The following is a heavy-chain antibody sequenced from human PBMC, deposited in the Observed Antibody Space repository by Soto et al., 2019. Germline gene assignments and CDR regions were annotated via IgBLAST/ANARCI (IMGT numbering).Heavy chain of an antibody. CDR2: IKQDGSEK. CDR1: GFTFSSYW. D-gene: IGHD3-22*01. V-gene: IGHV3-7*01. CDR3: ARAYDSSGYYFFDY. Sequence: GGSLRLSCAASGFTFSSYWMSWVRQAPGKGLEWVANIKQDGSEKYYVDSVKGRFTISRDNAKNSLYLQMNSLRAEDTAVYYCARAYDSSGYYFFDYWGQGTLVTVSS. J-gene: IGHJ4*02.